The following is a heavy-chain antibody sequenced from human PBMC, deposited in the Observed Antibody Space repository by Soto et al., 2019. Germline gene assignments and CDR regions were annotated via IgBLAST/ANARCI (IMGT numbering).Heavy chain of an antibody. Sequence: PSETLSLTCTVSGGSISSSSYYWGWIRQPPGKGLEWIGSIYYSGSTYYNPSLKSRVTISVDTSKNQFSLKLSSVTAADTAVYYCARSYDSSGYYYVYFDYWGQGTLVTVSS. CDR2: IYYSGST. J-gene: IGHJ4*02. D-gene: IGHD3-22*01. CDR1: GGSISSSSYY. V-gene: IGHV4-39*01. CDR3: ARSYDSSGYYYVYFDY.